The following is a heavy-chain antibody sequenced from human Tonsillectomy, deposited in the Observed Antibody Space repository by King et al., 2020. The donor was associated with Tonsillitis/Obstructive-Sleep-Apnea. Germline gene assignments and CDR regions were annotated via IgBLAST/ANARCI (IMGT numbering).Heavy chain of an antibody. V-gene: IGHV3-33*01. J-gene: IGHJ4*02. Sequence: VQLVESGGGVVQPGRSLRLSCAASGFTFSSYGMQWVRQAPGKGLEWVGVIWYDGSTKEYADSVKGRFTISRDNSKKTLYLQMNSLRDEDTAVYYCARDEGGYNYFGRYWGQGTLVTVSS. D-gene: IGHD5-24*01. CDR1: GFTFSSYG. CDR3: ARDEGGYNYFGRY. CDR2: IWYDGSTK.